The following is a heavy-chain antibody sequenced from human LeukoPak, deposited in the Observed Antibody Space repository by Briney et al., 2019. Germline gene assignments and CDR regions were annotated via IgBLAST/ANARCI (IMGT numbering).Heavy chain of an antibody. Sequence: GGSLRLSCAASGFTFSSYSMNWVRQAPGKGLEWVSSISSSSSYIYYADSVKGRFTISRDNAKNSLCLQMNSLRAEDTAVYYCAIAAAGTVDYWGQGTLVTVSS. CDR2: ISSSSSYI. D-gene: IGHD6-13*01. V-gene: IGHV3-21*01. J-gene: IGHJ4*02. CDR1: GFTFSSYS. CDR3: AIAAAGTVDY.